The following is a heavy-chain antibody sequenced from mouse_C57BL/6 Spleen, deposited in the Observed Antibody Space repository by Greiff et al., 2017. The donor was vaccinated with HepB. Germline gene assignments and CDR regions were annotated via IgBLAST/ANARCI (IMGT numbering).Heavy chain of an antibody. CDR2: ISYDGSN. CDR1: GYSITSGYY. D-gene: IGHD2-1*01. V-gene: IGHV3-6*01. J-gene: IGHJ2*01. CDR3: ARGDGNYFDY. Sequence: VQLKESGPGLVKPSQSLSLTCSVTGYSITSGYYWNWIRQFPGNKLEWMGYISYDGSNNYNPSLKNRISITRDTSKNQFFLKLNSVTTEDTATYYCARGDGNYFDYWGQGTTLTVSS.